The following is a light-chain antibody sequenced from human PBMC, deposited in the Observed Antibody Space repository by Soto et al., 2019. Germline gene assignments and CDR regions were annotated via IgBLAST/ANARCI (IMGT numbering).Light chain of an antibody. V-gene: IGKV3-11*01. CDR2: DAS. CDR3: QQRTTWPLT. Sequence: EIVLTQSPVTLSLSPGERATLSCRASQSVTTFLAWYQQKPGQAPRLLIYDASKRATGIPARFSGSGSGTDFTLTISSTEPEDFAVYYCQQRTTWPLTFGGGTKVEIK. CDR1: QSVTTF. J-gene: IGKJ4*01.